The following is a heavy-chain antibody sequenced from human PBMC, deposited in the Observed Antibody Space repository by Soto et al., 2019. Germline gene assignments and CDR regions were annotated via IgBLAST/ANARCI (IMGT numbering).Heavy chain of an antibody. CDR3: ASRYYYDSSGYYGFDY. CDR1: GGSISSGGYS. V-gene: IGHV4-30-2*01. Sequence: PSETLSLTCAVFGGSISSGGYSWSWIRQPPGKGLEWIGYIYHSGSTYYNPSLKSRVTISVDRSKNQFSLKLSSVTAADTAVYYCASRYYYDSSGYYGFDYWGQGTLVT. CDR2: IYHSGST. J-gene: IGHJ4*02. D-gene: IGHD3-22*01.